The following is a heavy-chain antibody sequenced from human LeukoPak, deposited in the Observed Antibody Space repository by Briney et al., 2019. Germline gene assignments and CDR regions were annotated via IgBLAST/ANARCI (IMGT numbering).Heavy chain of an antibody. J-gene: IGHJ4*02. CDR3: AREVSTVTTRRFDY. D-gene: IGHD4-11*01. V-gene: IGHV3-30-3*01. CDR2: ISYDGSNK. Sequence: GRSLRLSCAASGFTFSSYAMHWVRQAPGKGLEWVAVISYDGSNKYYADSVKGRFTISRDNSKNTLYLQMNSLRAEDTAVYYCAREVSTVTTRRFDYWGQGTLVTVSS. CDR1: GFTFSSYA.